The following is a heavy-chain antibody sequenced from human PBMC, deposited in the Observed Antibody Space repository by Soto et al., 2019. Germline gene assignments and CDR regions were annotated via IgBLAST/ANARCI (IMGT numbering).Heavy chain of an antibody. J-gene: IGHJ5*02. V-gene: IGHV3-21*01. CDR1: GFTFSSYS. D-gene: IGHD6-6*01. Sequence: GGSLRLSCAASGFTFSSYSMNWVRQAPGKGLEWVSSISSSSSYIYYADSVKGRFTISRDNAKNSLYLQMNSLRAEDTAVYYCARDSLIAALRWFDPWGQGTLVTVSS. CDR2: ISSSSSYI. CDR3: ARDSLIAALRWFDP.